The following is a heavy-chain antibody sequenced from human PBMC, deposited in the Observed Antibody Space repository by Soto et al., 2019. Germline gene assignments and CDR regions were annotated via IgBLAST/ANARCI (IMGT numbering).Heavy chain of an antibody. D-gene: IGHD4-17*01. CDR1: GGTFSSYA. V-gene: IGHV1-69*13. Sequence: SVKVSCKASGGTFSSYAISWVRQAPGQGLEWMGGIIPIFGTANYAQKFQGRVTITADESTSTAYMELSSLRSEDTAVYYCARSPKKDYGGAYYFDYWGQGTLVTVSS. CDR2: IIPIFGTA. J-gene: IGHJ4*02. CDR3: ARSPKKDYGGAYYFDY.